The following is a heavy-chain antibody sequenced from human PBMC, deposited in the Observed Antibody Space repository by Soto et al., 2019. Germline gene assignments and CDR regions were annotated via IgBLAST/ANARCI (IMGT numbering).Heavy chain of an antibody. CDR1: GFTFDDYA. Sequence: EVQLVESGGGLVQPGRSLRLSCAASGFTFDDYAMHWVRQAPGKGLEWVSGISWNSGSIGYADSVKGRFTISRDNAKNSRYLQMKILRAADMDLYLCAEDAAGGGWGGMGVWGQGTTVTVSS. CDR2: ISWNSGSI. D-gene: IGHD3-16*01. CDR3: AEDAAGGGWGGMGV. V-gene: IGHV3-9*03. J-gene: IGHJ6*02.